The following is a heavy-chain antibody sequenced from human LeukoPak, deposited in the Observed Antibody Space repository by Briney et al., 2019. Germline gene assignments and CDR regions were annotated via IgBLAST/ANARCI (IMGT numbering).Heavy chain of an antibody. V-gene: IGHV3-7*03. CDR1: GFTFSSYW. CDR2: INHNGNAN. CDR3: ARGGGLDV. Sequence: PGGFLRLSCAASGFTFSSYWMNWARQAPGKWLEWVASINHNGNANYYVASVKGRFTISRDNAKNSLYLQMSNLRAEDTAVYFCARGGGLDVWGQGATVTVSS. J-gene: IGHJ6*02. D-gene: IGHD3-16*01.